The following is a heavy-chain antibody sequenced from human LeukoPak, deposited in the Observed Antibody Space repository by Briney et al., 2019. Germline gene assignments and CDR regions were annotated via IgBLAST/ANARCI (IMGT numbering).Heavy chain of an antibody. J-gene: IGHJ4*02. D-gene: IGHD3-10*01. Sequence: PGGSLRLSCAASGFTFSSYSMNWVRHAPGKGLEGVSSISSSSSYIYYADSVKGRFTISRDNAKNSLYLHMNSLRAEDTAVYYCARDRNRGMYNYWGQGTLVTVSS. CDR3: ARDRNRGMYNY. CDR2: ISSSSSYI. CDR1: GFTFSSYS. V-gene: IGHV3-21*01.